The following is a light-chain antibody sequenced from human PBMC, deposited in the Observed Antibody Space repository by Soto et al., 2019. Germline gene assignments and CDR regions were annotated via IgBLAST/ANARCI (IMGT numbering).Light chain of an antibody. V-gene: IGKV1-5*01. CDR3: QQYNSDPYT. CDR2: DSS. J-gene: IGKJ2*01. Sequence: DIQMTQSPSTLSASVGDRVTISCRASQPISNWLAWYQQKPGKAPKLLIYDSSSLETGVPPRFSGTGSGTQYTLTISSLQPYDSATYYCQQYNSDPYTFGQGPRLQIK. CDR1: QPISNW.